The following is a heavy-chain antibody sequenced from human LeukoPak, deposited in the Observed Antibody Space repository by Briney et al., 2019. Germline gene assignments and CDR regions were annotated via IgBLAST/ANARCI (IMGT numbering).Heavy chain of an antibody. J-gene: IGHJ6*02. D-gene: IGHD5-12*01. V-gene: IGHV3-23*01. CDR2: ISGSGGST. CDR3: AKDLNSGYDFLGPYFYYYYGMDV. Sequence: PGGPLRLSCAASGFTFSSYAMSWVRQAPGKGLEWVSAISGSGGSTYYADSVKGRFTISRDNSKNTLYLQMNSLRAEDTAVYYCAKDLNSGYDFLGPYFYYYYGMDVWGQGTTVTVSS. CDR1: GFTFSSYA.